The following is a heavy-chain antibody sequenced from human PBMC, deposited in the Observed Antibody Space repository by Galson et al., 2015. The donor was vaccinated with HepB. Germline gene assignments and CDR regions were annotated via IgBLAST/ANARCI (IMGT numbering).Heavy chain of an antibody. J-gene: IGHJ4*02. D-gene: IGHD5-12*01. Sequence: ETLSLTCSVSGVSISSSYWWAWVRQTPGKGLEWIGEIYHTGSTNYNPSLKSPVTMSVDKSKNHFSLKFISVTAADTAVYFCARGLHRGSGYMFDYWGQGTRVTVSS. CDR3: ARGLHRGSGYMFDY. V-gene: IGHV4-4*01. CDR2: IYHTGST. CDR1: GVSISSSYW.